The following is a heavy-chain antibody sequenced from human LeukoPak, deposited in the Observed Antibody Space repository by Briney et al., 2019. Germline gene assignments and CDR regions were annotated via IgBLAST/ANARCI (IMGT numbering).Heavy chain of an antibody. J-gene: IGHJ4*02. CDR3: ARGGYSYGRPITFDY. Sequence: ASGKVSCKASGYTFIGYYMHWVRQAPGQGLEWMGLISAYNGNTGYAQKFQGRVTITRNSSISTAYMELRSLRSEDTAVYYCARGGYSYGRPITFDYWGQGTLVTVSS. CDR1: GYTFIGYY. V-gene: IGHV1-8*03. D-gene: IGHD5-18*01. CDR2: ISAYNGNT.